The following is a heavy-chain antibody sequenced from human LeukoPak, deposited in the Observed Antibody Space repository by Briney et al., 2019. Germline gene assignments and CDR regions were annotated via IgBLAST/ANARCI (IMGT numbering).Heavy chain of an antibody. CDR1: GGTFSSYA. Sequence: SVKVSCKASGGTFSSYAISWVRQAPGQGLEWMGGIIPIFGTANYAQKFQGRVTITTDESTSTAYMELSSLRSEDTAVYYCASEGYDYGDASQEYYFDYWGQGTLVTVSS. V-gene: IGHV1-69*05. J-gene: IGHJ4*02. CDR3: ASEGYDYGDASQEYYFDY. D-gene: IGHD4-17*01. CDR2: IIPIFGTA.